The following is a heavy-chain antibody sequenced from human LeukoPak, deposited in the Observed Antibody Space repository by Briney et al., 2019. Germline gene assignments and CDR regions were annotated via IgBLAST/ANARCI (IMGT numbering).Heavy chain of an antibody. CDR2: ISTTGSA. D-gene: IGHD1-14*01. V-gene: IGHV4-61*02. CDR1: GGSISRGAYY. J-gene: IGHJ5*02. Sequence: SETLSLTCTVSGGSISRGAYYWSWIRQSAGKGLEWIGRISTTGSASYNPPLKSRVAISLDTSKSQFSLMLSSVTAADTAVYYCAREPDHASNWFDPWGQGILVTVSS. CDR3: AREPDHASNWFDP.